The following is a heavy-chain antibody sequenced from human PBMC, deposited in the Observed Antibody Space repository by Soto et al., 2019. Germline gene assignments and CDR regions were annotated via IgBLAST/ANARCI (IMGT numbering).Heavy chain of an antibody. D-gene: IGHD3-10*01. V-gene: IGHV1-18*01. J-gene: IGHJ6*02. Sequence: QVQLVQSGAEVKKPGASVKVSCKASGYTFTSYGISWVRQAPGQGLEWIGWISAYNGNTNYAQKLQGRVTMTTDTSTSTAYMELRSLRSDDTAVYYCARGDYYGSGMRGYYYYYGMDVWGQGTTVTVSS. CDR2: ISAYNGNT. CDR1: GYTFTSYG. CDR3: ARGDYYGSGMRGYYYYYGMDV.